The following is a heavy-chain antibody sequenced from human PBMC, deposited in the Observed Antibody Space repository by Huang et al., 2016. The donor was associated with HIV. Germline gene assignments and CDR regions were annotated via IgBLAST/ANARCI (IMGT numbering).Heavy chain of an antibody. D-gene: IGHD4-17*01. CDR2: GRSKAVGGAS. V-gene: IGHV3-49*03. J-gene: IGHJ6*03. CDR3: SPSGDDYFYFYMDV. CDR1: GFIFNDFA. Sequence: QLVESGGDSVQSGRSLRLSCRGSGFIFNDFAINWFRQSPGKGLELIGVGRSKAVGGASKSAASVKDRFTVSRDEAKNVAFLQMDNLQVDDTAIYYCSPSGDDYFYFYMDVWGNGTTVIVS.